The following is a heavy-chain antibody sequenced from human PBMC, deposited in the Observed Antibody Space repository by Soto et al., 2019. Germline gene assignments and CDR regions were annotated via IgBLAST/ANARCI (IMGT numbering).Heavy chain of an antibody. Sequence: PSETLSLTCTVSGDSISSYYWSWIRQPPGKGLEWVGYISNSGSTIYNPSLESRATISVDTSKNQVSLKLNSVTAADTAVYYCARDQGYSYGRNDAFDIWGHGTMVTVSS. D-gene: IGHD5-18*01. CDR1: GDSISSYY. CDR3: ARDQGYSYGRNDAFDI. J-gene: IGHJ3*02. V-gene: IGHV4-59*13. CDR2: ISNSGST.